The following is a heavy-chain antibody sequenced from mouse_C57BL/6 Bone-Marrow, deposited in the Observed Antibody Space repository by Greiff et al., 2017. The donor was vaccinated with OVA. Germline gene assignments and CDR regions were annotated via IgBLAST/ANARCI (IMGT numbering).Heavy chain of an antibody. CDR1: GYTFTDYY. D-gene: IGHD2-4*01. V-gene: IGHV1-26*01. CDR3: ARGNDYDGGHYFDY. Sequence: EVQLQQSGPELVKPGASVKISCKASGYTFTDYYMNWVKQSHGKSLEWIGDINPNNGGTSYNQKFKGKATLTVDKSSSTAYMELRSLTSEDSAVYYCARGNDYDGGHYFDYWGQGTTLTVSS. J-gene: IGHJ2*01. CDR2: INPNNGGT.